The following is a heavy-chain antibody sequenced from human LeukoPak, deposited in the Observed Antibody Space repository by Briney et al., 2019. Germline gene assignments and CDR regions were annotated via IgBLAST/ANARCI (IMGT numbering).Heavy chain of an antibody. Sequence: PGGSLRLSCAASGFTFSSYGMHWVRQAPGKGLEWVVVISYDGSNKYYADSVKGRFTISRDNSKNTLYLQMNSLRAEDTAVYHCAKDYYDSSGSLDYWGQGTLVTVSS. J-gene: IGHJ4*02. CDR3: AKDYYDSSGSLDY. V-gene: IGHV3-30*18. CDR1: GFTFSSYG. CDR2: ISYDGSNK. D-gene: IGHD3-22*01.